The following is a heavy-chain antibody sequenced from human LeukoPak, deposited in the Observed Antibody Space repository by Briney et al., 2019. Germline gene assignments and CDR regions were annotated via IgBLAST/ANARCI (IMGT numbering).Heavy chain of an antibody. CDR3: ATTTLPYYYYGMDV. J-gene: IGHJ6*02. CDR1: GGSLSSGDYY. CDR2: IYYSGST. Sequence: PSETLSLTCTVSGGSLSSGDYYWSWIRQPPGKGLEWIGYIYYSGSTYYNPSLKSRVTISVDTSKNQFSLKLSSVTAADTAVYYCATTTLPYYYYGMDVWGQGTTVTVSS. V-gene: IGHV4-30-4*01. D-gene: IGHD1-26*01.